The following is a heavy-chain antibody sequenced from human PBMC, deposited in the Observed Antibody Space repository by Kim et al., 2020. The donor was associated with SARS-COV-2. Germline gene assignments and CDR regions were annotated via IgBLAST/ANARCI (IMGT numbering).Heavy chain of an antibody. CDR3: AREYCSSTSCYDGYYFDY. V-gene: IGHV3-30*07. Sequence: VKGRFTISRDNSKSTLYLQMNSQRAEDTAVYYCAREYCSSTSCYDGYYFDYWGQGTLVTVSS. D-gene: IGHD2-2*01. J-gene: IGHJ4*02.